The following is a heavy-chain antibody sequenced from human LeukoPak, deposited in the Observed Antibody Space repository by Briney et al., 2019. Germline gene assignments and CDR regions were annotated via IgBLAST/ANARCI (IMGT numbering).Heavy chain of an antibody. CDR1: GGSISSSSYY. J-gene: IGHJ4*02. D-gene: IGHD4-17*01. Sequence: SGTLSLTCTVSGGSISSSSYYWGWIRQPPGKGLEWIGSIYYSGSTYYNPSLKSRVTISVDTSKNQFSLKLSSVTAADTAVYYCARLGATVTTFDYWGQGTLVTVSS. V-gene: IGHV4-39*01. CDR3: ARLGATVTTFDY. CDR2: IYYSGST.